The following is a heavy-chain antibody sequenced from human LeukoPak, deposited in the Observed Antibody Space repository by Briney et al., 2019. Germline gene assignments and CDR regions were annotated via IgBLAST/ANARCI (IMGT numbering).Heavy chain of an antibody. Sequence: GGSLRLSCAASGFTFRSYWMSWVRQAPGKGLVWVSRIKSDGSSSTYADSVKGRFTISRDNAKNSLYLQMNTLRAEDTAVYYCVRDLDLGGYSSFEYWGQGTLVTVSS. CDR3: VRDLDLGGYSSFEY. V-gene: IGHV3-74*01. D-gene: IGHD4-23*01. CDR2: IKSDGSSS. CDR1: GFTFRSYW. J-gene: IGHJ4*02.